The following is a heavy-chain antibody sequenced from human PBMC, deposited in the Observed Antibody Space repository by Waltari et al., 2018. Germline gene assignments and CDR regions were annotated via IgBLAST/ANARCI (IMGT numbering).Heavy chain of an antibody. CDR3: ARYDSSGYYSYYFDY. D-gene: IGHD3-22*01. CDR1: GCSLSSSSYY. V-gene: IGHV4-39*01. Sequence: QLQLQESGPGLVKPSETLSLTCTVSGCSLSSSSYYSGWIRQPRGKGLGWIGSIYYSGSTYYNPSLKSRVTISVDTSKNQFSLKLSSVTAADTAVYYCARYDSSGYYSYYFDYWGQGTLVTVSS. CDR2: IYYSGST. J-gene: IGHJ4*02.